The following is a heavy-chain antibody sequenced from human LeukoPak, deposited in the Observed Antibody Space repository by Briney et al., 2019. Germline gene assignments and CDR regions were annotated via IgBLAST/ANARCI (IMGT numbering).Heavy chain of an antibody. Sequence: TGGSLRLSCAASGFTFNNYNMNWVRQAPGKGLEWVSSITSSSTYIYYADSVKGRFTISRDNAKNSLYLQMNSLRAEDTAVYYCARDQDYVWGSYRSYAVDYWGQGTLVTVSS. CDR2: ITSSSTYI. J-gene: IGHJ4*02. CDR3: ARDQDYVWGSYRSYAVDY. CDR1: GFTFNNYN. V-gene: IGHV3-21*01. D-gene: IGHD3-16*02.